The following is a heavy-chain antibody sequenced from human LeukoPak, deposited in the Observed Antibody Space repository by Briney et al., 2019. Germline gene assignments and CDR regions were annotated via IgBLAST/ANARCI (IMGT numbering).Heavy chain of an antibody. CDR3: ASGAWATRLHS. CDR1: GESLNYYY. J-gene: IGHJ4*02. V-gene: IGHV4-34*12. CDR2: VFDGKTT. Sequence: PSETLSLTCAVYGESLNYYYWSWIRQSPEKGLEWIGEVFDGKTTNYSPSLKSRVTTSAVTSSNQFSLNLKSVTAADTAVYYCASGAWATRLHSWAQGTLVIVSS. D-gene: IGHD5-24*01.